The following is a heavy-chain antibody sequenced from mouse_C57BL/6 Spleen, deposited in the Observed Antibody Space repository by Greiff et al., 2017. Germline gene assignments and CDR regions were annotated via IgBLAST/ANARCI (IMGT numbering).Heavy chain of an antibody. D-gene: IGHD2-5*01. CDR1: GYTFTSYW. Sequence: QVQLQQPGAELVRPGSSVKLSCKASGYTFTSYWMHWVKQRPVQGLEWIGNIDPSDSETHYNQKFKDKATLTVDKSSSTAYMQLSSLTSEDSAVYYCARAYSSNYDAMDYWGQGTSVTVSS. CDR2: IDPSDSET. V-gene: IGHV1-52*01. J-gene: IGHJ4*01. CDR3: ARAYSSNYDAMDY.